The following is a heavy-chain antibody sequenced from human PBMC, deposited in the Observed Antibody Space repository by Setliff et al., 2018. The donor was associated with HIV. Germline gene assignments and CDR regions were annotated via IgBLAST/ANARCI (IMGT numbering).Heavy chain of an antibody. D-gene: IGHD1-26*01. Sequence: LSLTCTVSGDSVSNVGYYWGWIRQSPGKGLEWIGSIYYSGSTSYNPSLKSRVTISVHTSKNQFSLRLTSVTAADTAVYYCVRIWDIVGGPSDYWGLGNMVTVS. CDR3: VRIWDIVGGPSDY. J-gene: IGHJ4*02. CDR2: IYYSGST. V-gene: IGHV4-39*01. CDR1: GDSVSNVGYY.